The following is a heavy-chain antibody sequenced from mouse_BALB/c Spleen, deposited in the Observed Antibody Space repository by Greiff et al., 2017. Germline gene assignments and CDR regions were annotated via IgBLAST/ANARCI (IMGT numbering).Heavy chain of an antibody. J-gene: IGHJ4*01. CDR3: ARNERYDWGDYAMDY. CDR1: GYSITSGYS. CDR2: IHYSGST. Sequence: VQLKESGPDLVKPSQSLSLTCTVTGYSITSGYSWHWIRQFPGNKLEWIGYIHYSGSTNYNPSLKSRISITRDTSKNQFFLQLNSVTTEDTATYYCARNERYDWGDYAMDYWGQGTSVTVSS. D-gene: IGHD2-14*01. V-gene: IGHV3-1*02.